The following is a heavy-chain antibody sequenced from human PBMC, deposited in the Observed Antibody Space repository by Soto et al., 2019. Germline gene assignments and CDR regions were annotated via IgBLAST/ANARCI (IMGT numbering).Heavy chain of an antibody. CDR3: ARDHGEAVALDY. CDR1: GFTFSSYS. Sequence: EVQLVESGGGLVKPGGSLRLSCAASGFTFSSYSMNWVRQAPGKGLEWVSSISSSSSYIYYADSVKGRFTISRDNAKNSLYLQMNSLRAEDTAVYYCARDHGEAVALDYWGQGTLVTVSS. V-gene: IGHV3-21*01. D-gene: IGHD6-19*01. J-gene: IGHJ4*02. CDR2: ISSSSSYI.